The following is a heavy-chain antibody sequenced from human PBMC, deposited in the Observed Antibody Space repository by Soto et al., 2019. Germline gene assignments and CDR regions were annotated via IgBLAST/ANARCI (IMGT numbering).Heavy chain of an antibody. D-gene: IGHD3-22*01. CDR3: AKDVTTCPSWFDY. CDR2: ISGSGGST. Sequence: SGGSLRLSCAASGFTFSSYAMSWVRQAPGKGLEWVSAISGSGGSTHYADSVKGRFTSSRDNSKNTLYLQMNSLRAEDTAVYYCAKDVTTCPSWFDYWGQGTLVTVSS. V-gene: IGHV3-23*01. CDR1: GFTFSSYA. J-gene: IGHJ4*02.